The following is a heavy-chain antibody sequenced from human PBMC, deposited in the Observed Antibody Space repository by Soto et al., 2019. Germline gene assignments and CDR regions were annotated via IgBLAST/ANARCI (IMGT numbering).Heavy chain of an antibody. V-gene: IGHV1-2*02. CDR3: ARDRGREGYKKIKDY. D-gene: IGHD5-12*01. CDR2: MKPAVGGP. Sequence: GAPAKVSRKPSGYILSDYCRHCVRQATGQGVEWLGWMKPAVGGPNYAQNFQGRVMMTRDTSLSTAYMELSRLRSDDTAVYYCARDRGREGYKKIKDYWGQGPLVTVSS. CDR1: GYILSDYC. J-gene: IGHJ4*02.